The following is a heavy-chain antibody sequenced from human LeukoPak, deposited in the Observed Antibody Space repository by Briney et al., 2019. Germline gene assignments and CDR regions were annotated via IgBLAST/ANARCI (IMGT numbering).Heavy chain of an antibody. D-gene: IGHD3-22*01. CDR2: IKEDGSEK. V-gene: IGHV3-7*04. J-gene: IGHJ4*02. Sequence: GGSLRLSCAASGFTFSSYWMSWVRQASGKGLEWVANIKEDGSEKYYVDSVKGRFTISRDNAKNSLYLQMNSLRAEDTAVYYCAKDLYYYDSSGYSYYFDYWGQGTLVTVSS. CDR1: GFTFSSYW. CDR3: AKDLYYYDSSGYSYYFDY.